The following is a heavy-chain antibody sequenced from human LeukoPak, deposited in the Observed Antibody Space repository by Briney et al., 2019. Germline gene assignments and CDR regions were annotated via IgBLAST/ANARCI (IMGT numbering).Heavy chain of an antibody. Sequence: GSLKVSCKASGYTFLNYGFTWGRQAPGQQVKGMGWISGYNGNTNYLQKFQGRVTMTTDTSTNAAYMELRSLSSDDTAVYYCARVSTNSRYGGYDPQWYFDLWGRGTLVTVSS. J-gene: IGHJ2*01. V-gene: IGHV1-18*04. CDR1: GYTFLNYG. CDR3: ARVSTNSRYGGYDPQWYFDL. CDR2: ISGYNGNT. D-gene: IGHD5-12*01.